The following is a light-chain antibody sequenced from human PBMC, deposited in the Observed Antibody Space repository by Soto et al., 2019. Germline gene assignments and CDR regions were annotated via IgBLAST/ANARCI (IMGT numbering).Light chain of an antibody. J-gene: IGKJ2*01. V-gene: IGKV1-5*01. CDR3: QQYNSYSYT. CDR1: QSISSW. Sequence: EIPMTQSPSTLSASVGDRVTITCRASQSISSWLAWYQQKPGKAPKLLIYDASSLESRVPSRFSCSGSWTEFTLTISSLQPDDFATYYCQQYNSYSYTFGQGTKLEIK. CDR2: DAS.